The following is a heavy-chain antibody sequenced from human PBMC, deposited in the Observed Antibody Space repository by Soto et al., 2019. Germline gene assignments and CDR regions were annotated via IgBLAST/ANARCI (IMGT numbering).Heavy chain of an antibody. V-gene: IGHV3-30*18. CDR1: GFTFSSYG. CDR2: ISYDGSNK. CDR3: AKDRAFSAAGGMDV. Sequence: GGSLRLSCAASGFTFSSYGMHWVRQAPGKGLEWVAAISYDGSNKYYADSVKGRFTISRDNSKNTLYLQMNSLRAEDTAVYYCAKDRAFSAAGGMDVWGQGTTVTVSS. J-gene: IGHJ6*02. D-gene: IGHD3-3*02.